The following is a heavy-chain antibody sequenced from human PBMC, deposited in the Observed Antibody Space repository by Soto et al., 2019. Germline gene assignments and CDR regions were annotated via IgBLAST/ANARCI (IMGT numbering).Heavy chain of an antibody. CDR3: AIEQGFCWHIAVAGCYYYYGMDV. V-gene: IGHV4-59*01. Sequence: PSETLSLTCTVSGGSISSYYWSWIRQPPGKGLEWIGYIYYSGSTNYNPSLKSRVTISVDTSKNQFSLKLSSVTAADTAVYYCAIEQGFCWHIAVAGCYYYYGMDVWGQGTTVTVSS. D-gene: IGHD6-19*01. J-gene: IGHJ6*02. CDR2: IYYSGST. CDR1: GGSISSYY.